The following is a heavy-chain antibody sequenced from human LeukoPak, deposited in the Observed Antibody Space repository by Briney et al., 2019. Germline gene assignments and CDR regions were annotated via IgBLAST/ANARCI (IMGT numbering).Heavy chain of an antibody. CDR3: AKGYYYGSGSLDYFDC. CDR2: ISGSGGST. V-gene: IGHV3-23*01. J-gene: IGHJ4*02. Sequence: GGSLRLSCAASGFTFSSYAMSWVRQAPGKGLEWVSAISGSGGSTYYADSVKGRFTISRDNSKNTLYLQMNSLRAEDTAVYYCAKGYYYGSGSLDYFDCWGQGTLVTVSS. CDR1: GFTFSSYA. D-gene: IGHD3-10*01.